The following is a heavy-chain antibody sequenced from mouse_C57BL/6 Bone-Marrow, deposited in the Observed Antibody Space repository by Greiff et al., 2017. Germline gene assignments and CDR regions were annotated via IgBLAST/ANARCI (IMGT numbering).Heavy chain of an antibody. D-gene: IGHD6-1*01. CDR3: AASCDCYLDV. CDR2: INPYNGGT. CDR1: GYTFTDYY. J-gene: IGHJ1*03. Sequence: EVQLQQSGPVLVKPGASVKMSCKASGYTFTDYYMNWVKQSHGKSLEWIGVINPYNGGTSYNQKFKGKATLTVDKSSSTAYMELNSLTSEDSAVYYCAASCDCYLDVWGTGTTVTVSS. V-gene: IGHV1-19*01.